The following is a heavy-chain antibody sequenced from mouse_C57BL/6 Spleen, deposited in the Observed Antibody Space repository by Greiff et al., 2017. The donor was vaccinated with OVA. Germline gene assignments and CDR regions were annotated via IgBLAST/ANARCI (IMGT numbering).Heavy chain of an antibody. V-gene: IGHV1-26*01. CDR3: ARGLGGGYAMDY. J-gene: IGHJ4*01. Sequence: EVQLQQSGPELVKPGASVKISCKASGYTFTDYYMNWVKQSHGKSLEWIGDINPNNGGTSYNQKFKGKATLTVDKSSSTAYMELRSLTSEDSAVYYCARGLGGGYAMDYWGQGTSVTVSS. CDR1: GYTFTDYY. D-gene: IGHD4-1*01. CDR2: INPNNGGT.